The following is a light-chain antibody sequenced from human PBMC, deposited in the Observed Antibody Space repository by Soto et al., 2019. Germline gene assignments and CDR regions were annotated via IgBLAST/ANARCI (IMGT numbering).Light chain of an antibody. J-gene: IGKJ1*01. CDR2: GAS. CDR1: QSVSSSY. Sequence: EIVLTQSPGTLSLSPGERATLSCRASQSVSSSYLAWYQQKPGQAPRLLIYGASSRATGIPDRFSGSGSGTDFTLTISRLEPEDFAVYYCQQYGSSPPWPFGQGSKA. CDR3: QQYGSSPPWP. V-gene: IGKV3-20*01.